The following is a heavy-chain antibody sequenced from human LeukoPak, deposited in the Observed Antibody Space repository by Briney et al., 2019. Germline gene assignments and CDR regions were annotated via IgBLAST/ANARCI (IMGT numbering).Heavy chain of an antibody. V-gene: IGHV4-4*07. D-gene: IGHD6-13*01. CDR2: IYTSGST. Sequence: SETLSLTCTVSGGSISSYYWSWIRQPAVKGLEWIGRIYTSGSTNYNPSLKSRVTMSVDTSKNQFSLKLSSVTAADTAVYYCARDPQQQLGYYYYGMDVWGQGTTVTVSS. CDR1: GGSISSYY. CDR3: ARDPQQQLGYYYYGMDV. J-gene: IGHJ6*02.